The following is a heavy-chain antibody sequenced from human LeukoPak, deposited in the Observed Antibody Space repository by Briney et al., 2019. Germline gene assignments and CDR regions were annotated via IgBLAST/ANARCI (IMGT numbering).Heavy chain of an antibody. D-gene: IGHD3-3*02. CDR2: ITPKSGDT. V-gene: IGHV1-2*02. CDR1: GYTFSDFY. J-gene: IGHJ4*02. Sequence: ASVKVSCKASGYTFSDFYIHWVRQAPGQGLEYAGWITPKSGDTNSSQRFQGRGIMTTDASISTAYMELSSLRSDDTAVYFCARVRLAGERAWAYWGQGTLVNVSS. CDR3: ARVRLAGERAWAY.